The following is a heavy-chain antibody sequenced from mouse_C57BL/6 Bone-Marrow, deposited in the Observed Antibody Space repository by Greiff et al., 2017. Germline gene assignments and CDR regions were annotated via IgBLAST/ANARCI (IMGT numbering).Heavy chain of an antibody. CDR3: AREYYGSSLYAMDY. Sequence: VQLQQSGPELVKPGASVKISCKASGYAFSSSWMNWVKQRPGKGLEWIGRIYPGDGDTNYNGKFKGKATLTADKSSSTAYMQLSSLTSEDSAVYFCAREYYGSSLYAMDYWGQGTSVTVSS. D-gene: IGHD1-1*01. J-gene: IGHJ4*01. V-gene: IGHV1-82*01. CDR2: IYPGDGDT. CDR1: GYAFSSSW.